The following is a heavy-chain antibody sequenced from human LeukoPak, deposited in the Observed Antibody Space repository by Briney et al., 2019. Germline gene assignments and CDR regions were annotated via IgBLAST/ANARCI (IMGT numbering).Heavy chain of an antibody. CDR2: IFYRGST. CDR1: GDSISSRSYY. D-gene: IGHD6-6*01. Sequence: SETLSLTCTVSGDSISSRSYYWDWIRQPPGGGLEWMGSIFYRGSTYYNPSLKSRVTISIDTPKNQFSLKLSSVTAADTAVYYCARGRWWFAGRPPHYMDVWGKGTTVTVSS. CDR3: ARGRWWFAGRPPHYMDV. J-gene: IGHJ6*03. V-gene: IGHV4-39*07.